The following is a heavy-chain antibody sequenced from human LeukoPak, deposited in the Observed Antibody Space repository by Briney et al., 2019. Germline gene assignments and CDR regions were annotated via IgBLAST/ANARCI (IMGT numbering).Heavy chain of an antibody. Sequence: PSGTLSLTCAVSGYSISSGYYWGWIRQPPGKGLEWIGSIYHSGSTYYNPSLKSRVTISVDTSKNRFSLKLSSVTAADTAVYYCATQTTVTTIDYWGQGTLVTVSS. CDR1: GYSISSGYY. CDR2: IYHSGST. J-gene: IGHJ4*02. CDR3: ATQTTVTTIDY. V-gene: IGHV4-38-2*01. D-gene: IGHD4-11*01.